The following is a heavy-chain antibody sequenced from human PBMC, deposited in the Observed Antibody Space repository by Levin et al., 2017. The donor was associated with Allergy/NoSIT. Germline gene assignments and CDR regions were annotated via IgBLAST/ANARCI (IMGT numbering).Heavy chain of an antibody. J-gene: IGHJ6*02. D-gene: IGHD3-16*01. Sequence: PSETLSLTCAVYGGSFSDYYWSWIRQPPGKGLEWIGEINHSGSTNYNPSLKSRVTISVDTSKNQFSLKLNSVTAADTAEYYCARGLKGYGMDVWGQGTTVTVSS. CDR1: GGSFSDYY. V-gene: IGHV4-34*01. CDR2: INHSGST. CDR3: ARGLKGYGMDV.